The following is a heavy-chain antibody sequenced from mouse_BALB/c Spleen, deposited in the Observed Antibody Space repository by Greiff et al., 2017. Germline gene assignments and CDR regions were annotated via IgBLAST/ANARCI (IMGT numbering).Heavy chain of an antibody. CDR2: ISSGGST. V-gene: IGHV5-6-5*01. CDR1: GFTFSSYA. CDR3: ARGYYGSSPYYYAMDY. Sequence: EVKLVESGGGLVKPGGSLKLSCAASGFTFSSYAMSWVRQTPEKRLEWVASISSGGSTYYPDSVKGRFTISRDNARNILYLQMSSLRSEDTAMYYCARGYYGSSPYYYAMDYWGQGTSVTVSS. J-gene: IGHJ4*01. D-gene: IGHD1-1*01.